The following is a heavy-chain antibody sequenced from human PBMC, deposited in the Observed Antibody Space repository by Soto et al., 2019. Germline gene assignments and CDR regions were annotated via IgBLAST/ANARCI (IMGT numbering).Heavy chain of an antibody. J-gene: IGHJ6*02. V-gene: IGHV1-2*04. Sequence: QVQLVQSGAEVKKPGASVKVSCKASGYTFTAYYMHWVRQAPGQGLELMGWINHNSGGTNYAQKLPGWVSMNMDTSISKAYMELSRLRSDDTAVYYCARARLENQKSHIVVVTAHPSYCYGMYVWGQGTTVTVSS. CDR1: GYTFTAYY. CDR2: INHNSGGT. D-gene: IGHD2-21*02. CDR3: ARARLENQKSHIVVVTAHPSYCYGMYV.